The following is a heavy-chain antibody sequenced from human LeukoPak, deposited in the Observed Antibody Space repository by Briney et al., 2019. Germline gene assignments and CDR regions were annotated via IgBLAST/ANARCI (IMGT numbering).Heavy chain of an antibody. J-gene: IGHJ4*02. CDR1: GFTVSSDY. V-gene: IGHV3-53*01. D-gene: IGHD6-6*01. CDR3: ARGRPGYYFEH. Sequence: PGGSLRLSCAASGFTVSSDYMSWVRQAPGKGLERVSVIYAGGTTYYADFVKGRFTISRDKSKNTLYLQMNSLRAEDTAVYYCARGRPGYYFEHWGQGTLVTVSS. CDR2: IYAGGTT.